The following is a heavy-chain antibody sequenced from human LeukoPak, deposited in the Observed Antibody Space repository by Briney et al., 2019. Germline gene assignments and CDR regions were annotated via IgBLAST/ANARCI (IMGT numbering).Heavy chain of an antibody. CDR2: IKEDGSEK. CDR1: GFTVSSNY. Sequence: GGSLRLSCAASGFTVSSNYMSWVRQAPGKGLEWVANIKEDGSEKYYVDSVKGRFTISRDNAKNSLYLQMDTLRVDDTAVYYCGRDPSRSRGTYSPPYFDYWGQGTLAPVPS. J-gene: IGHJ4*02. CDR3: GRDPSRSRGTYSPPYFDY. V-gene: IGHV3-7*01. D-gene: IGHD1-26*01.